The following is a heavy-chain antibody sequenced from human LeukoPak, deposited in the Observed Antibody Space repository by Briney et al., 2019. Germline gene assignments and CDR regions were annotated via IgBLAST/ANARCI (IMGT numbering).Heavy chain of an antibody. J-gene: IGHJ4*02. CDR3: ARDVGSYYYDSSGYTHGY. V-gene: IGHV3-21*01. D-gene: IGHD3-22*01. CDR1: GFTFSSYS. Sequence: GGSLRLSCAASGFTFSSYSMNWVRQAPGKGLEWVSSISSSSSYIYYADSVKGRFTIPRDNAKNSLYLQMNSLRAEDTAVYYCARDVGSYYYDSSGYTHGYWGQGTLVTVSS. CDR2: ISSSSSYI.